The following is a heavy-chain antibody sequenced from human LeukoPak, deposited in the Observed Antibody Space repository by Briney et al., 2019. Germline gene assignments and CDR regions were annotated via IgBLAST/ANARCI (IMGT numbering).Heavy chain of an antibody. D-gene: IGHD3-10*01. J-gene: IGHJ5*02. V-gene: IGHV4-4*07. CDR3: ARDSGTTGEVKFDP. CDR1: GGSIRSYC. Sequence: PSETLSLTCTVSGGSIRSYCWSWIRQPAGKGLEWIGRIYASGTITYNPSLESRVSMSVDTSKNQFSLNLSSVTAADTALYYCARDSGTTGEVKFDPWGQGTLVTVSS. CDR2: IYASGTI.